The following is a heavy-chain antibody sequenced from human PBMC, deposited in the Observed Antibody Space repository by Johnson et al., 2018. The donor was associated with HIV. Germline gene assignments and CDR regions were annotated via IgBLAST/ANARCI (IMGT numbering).Heavy chain of an antibody. J-gene: IGHJ3*02. D-gene: IGHD5-12*01. CDR1: GFTVSSNY. Sequence: VQLVESGGTLVQPGGSLRLFCAASGFTVSSNYMSWVRQTPGKGLEWVSVIYTGGSTYYADSVRGRFTISRDNSNNTLYLQMNSLRVEDTAVYYCARDRVATIRGVNAFDIWGQGTVVTVSS. V-gene: IGHV3-66*01. CDR2: IYTGGST. CDR3: ARDRVATIRGVNAFDI.